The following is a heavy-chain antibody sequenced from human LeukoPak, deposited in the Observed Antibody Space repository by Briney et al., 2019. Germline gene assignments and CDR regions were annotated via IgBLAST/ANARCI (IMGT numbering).Heavy chain of an antibody. CDR1: GYTFTVYY. CDR2: FNPYSGVT. D-gene: IGHD5-24*01. Sequence: ASVKVSCKASGYTFTVYYIHWVRQAPGQGLEWMGWFNPYSGVTNYAQKFQGRVTMTRDTSISTAYMELSRLRSDDTAVYYCARDNLGEMATPMDVWGQGTTVTVSS. J-gene: IGHJ6*02. V-gene: IGHV1-2*02. CDR3: ARDNLGEMATPMDV.